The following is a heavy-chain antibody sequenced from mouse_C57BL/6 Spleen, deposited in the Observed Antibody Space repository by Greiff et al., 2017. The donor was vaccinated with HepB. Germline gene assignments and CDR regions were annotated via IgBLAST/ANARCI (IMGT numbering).Heavy chain of an antibody. CDR1: GYTFTSYW. CDR3: TREEIYGYPGGFAY. V-gene: IGHV1-5*01. CDR2: IYPGNSDT. Sequence: EVQLQQSGTVLARPGASVKMSCKTSGYTFTSYWMHWVKQRPGQGLEWIGAIYPGNSDTSYNQKFKGKAKLTAVTSASTAYMERSSLTNEDSAVYYWTREEIYGYPGGFAYWGQGTLVTVSA. J-gene: IGHJ3*01. D-gene: IGHD2-14*01.